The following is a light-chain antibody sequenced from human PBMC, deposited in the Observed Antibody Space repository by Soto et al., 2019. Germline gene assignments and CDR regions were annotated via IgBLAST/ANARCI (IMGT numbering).Light chain of an antibody. CDR2: DVS. V-gene: IGLV2-14*01. Sequence: QSVLTQPASVSGSPGQSITISCTGTSSDVGGYNYVSWYQQHPGKVPKLRIYDVSDRPSGVSNRFSGSKSGNTASLTISGLQAEDEADYYCISYTSSSTWVFGGGTKLTVL. J-gene: IGLJ3*02. CDR3: ISYTSSSTWV. CDR1: SSDVGGYNY.